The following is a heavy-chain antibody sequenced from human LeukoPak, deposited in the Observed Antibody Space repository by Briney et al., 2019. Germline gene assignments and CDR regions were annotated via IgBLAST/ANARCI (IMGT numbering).Heavy chain of an antibody. D-gene: IGHD3-10*01. CDR3: AKYSMVRGPMDV. V-gene: IGHV3-23*01. CDR2: ISGSGGSA. J-gene: IGHJ6*02. CDR1: GFTFSRYA. Sequence: GGSLRLSCAASGFTFSRYAMSWVRQAPGKGLEWVSAISGSGGSAYYAGSVKGRFTISRDNSKNTLYLQMNSLRAEDTAVYYCAKYSMVRGPMDVWGQGTTVTVSS.